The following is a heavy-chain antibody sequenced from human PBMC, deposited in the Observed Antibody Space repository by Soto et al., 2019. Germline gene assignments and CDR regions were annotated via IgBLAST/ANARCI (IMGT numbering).Heavy chain of an antibody. CDR2: VYSSGRT. V-gene: IGHV4-59*01. CDR3: AREIVGRGGMDV. D-gene: IGHD1-26*01. J-gene: IGHJ6*02. CDR1: GGSISGSY. Sequence: ETLSLTCTVSGGSISGSYWSWIRQPPGKRPEWIGYVYSSGRTNYNPSLKSRVTISVDTSKNQFSLKLSSVTAADTAVYYCAREIVGRGGMDVWGQGTTVTVSS.